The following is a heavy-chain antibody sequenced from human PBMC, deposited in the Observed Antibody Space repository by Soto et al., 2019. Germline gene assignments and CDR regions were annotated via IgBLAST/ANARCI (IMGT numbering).Heavy chain of an antibody. CDR1: GGTFSSYA. J-gene: IGHJ4*02. D-gene: IGHD3-16*01. Sequence: QVQLVQSGAEVKKPGSSVKVSCKASGGTFSSYAISWVRQAPGQGLEWMGGIIPIFGTATYAQKFQGRVTITADEYTTTAYMELSSLRSDDTAVYYCAIYGGGDGYRPGAYWGQGTLVTVSS. V-gene: IGHV1-69*01. CDR2: IIPIFGTA. CDR3: AIYGGGDGYRPGAY.